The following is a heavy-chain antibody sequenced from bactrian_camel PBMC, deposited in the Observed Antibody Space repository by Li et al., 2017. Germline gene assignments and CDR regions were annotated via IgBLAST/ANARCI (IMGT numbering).Heavy chain of an antibody. CDR3: AAEVIAIMQPRGCDY. CDR2: IYTGDMRT. J-gene: IGHJ4*01. Sequence: VQLVESGGGSVQAGGSLRLSCEASRDTYRSNCMGWFRQAPGKEREGVATIYTGDMRTFYADSVKGRFFITQDSAKNTVYLQMDSLKPEDTAVYYCAAEVIAIMQPRGCDYWGQGTQVTVS. V-gene: IGHV3S40*01. D-gene: IGHD4*01. CDR1: RDTYRSNC.